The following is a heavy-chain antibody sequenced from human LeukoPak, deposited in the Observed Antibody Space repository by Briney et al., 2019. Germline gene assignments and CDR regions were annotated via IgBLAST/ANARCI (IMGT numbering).Heavy chain of an antibody. D-gene: IGHD4-17*01. J-gene: IGHJ4*02. V-gene: IGHV4-59*08. CDR1: GGSISSYY. Sequence: SETLSLTCTVSGGSISSYYWSWIRQPPGRGLEWIGYIYYSGSTNYNPSLKSRVTISVDTSKNQFSLKLTSVTAADTATYFCARKIGASDESFDYWGQGTLVTVSS. CDR3: ARKIGASDESFDY. CDR2: IYYSGST.